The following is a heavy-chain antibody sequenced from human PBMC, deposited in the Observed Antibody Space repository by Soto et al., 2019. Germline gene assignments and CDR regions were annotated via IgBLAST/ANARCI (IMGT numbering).Heavy chain of an antibody. V-gene: IGHV3-30-3*01. CDR1: GFTFSNYP. J-gene: IGHJ3*01. D-gene: IGHD2-21*01. CDR2: VSFEGDFK. Sequence: QVLLVESGGGVVQPGRSLRLSCAASGFTFSNYPMHWVRQVPGKGLEWVALVSFEGDFKNYEDSVKGRLTISRDNSKKTLYLHMNTLRPEDTAIYYWATDPPTPISGDAFDLWGHGTMVTVSS. CDR3: ATDPPTPISGDAFDL.